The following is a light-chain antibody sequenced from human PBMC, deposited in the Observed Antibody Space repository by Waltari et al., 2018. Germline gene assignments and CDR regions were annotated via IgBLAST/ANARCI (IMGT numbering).Light chain of an antibody. J-gene: IGKJ5*01. CDR1: QDIRQY. Sequence: DIQLTQSPSSLSASVGDRVTITCQASQDIRQYLNWYQQRPGKAPKLLIYYASNLDFGVPSRFSGRGSGTHFTLTISSLQPEDIATYYCQQHDVVPITFGQGTRLE. V-gene: IGKV1-33*01. CDR2: YAS. CDR3: QQHDVVPIT.